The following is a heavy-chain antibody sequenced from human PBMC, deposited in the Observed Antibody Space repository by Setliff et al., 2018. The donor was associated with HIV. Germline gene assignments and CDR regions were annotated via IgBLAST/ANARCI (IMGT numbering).Heavy chain of an antibody. Sequence: PSETLSLTCAVSGGSFSGYYWGWVRQPPGGGLEWIGSVYYSGRTYYNPSLRSRVTISVDTSKNQLSLRLTTITAADTAVDCARTQPDTIFGVVVFDCWGQGKMVTVSS. CDR1: GGSFSGYY. D-gene: IGHD3-3*01. CDR2: VYYSGRT. V-gene: IGHV4-39*01. J-gene: IGHJ4*02. CDR3: ARTQPDTIFGVVVFDC.